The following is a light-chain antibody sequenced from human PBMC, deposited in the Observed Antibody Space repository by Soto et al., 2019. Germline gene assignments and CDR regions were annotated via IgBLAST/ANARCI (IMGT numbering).Light chain of an antibody. CDR3: SSYTTSNTQV. V-gene: IGLV2-14*01. CDR2: XXX. J-gene: IGLJ3*02. CDR1: SSDVGTYNY. Sequence: QSALTQPASVSGSPGQSITISCTGTSSDVGTYNYVSWYQHRPGKAXKLMXYXXXYXPSGVSXRFXGXXXAXXAXLXISGXQAEDEADYYCSSYTTSNTQVFGGGTKLTVL.